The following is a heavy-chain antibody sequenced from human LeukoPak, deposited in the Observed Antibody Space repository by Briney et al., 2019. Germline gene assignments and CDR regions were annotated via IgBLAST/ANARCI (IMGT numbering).Heavy chain of an antibody. CDR3: AKDPNGDYIGTFDF. CDR1: QYNFNSYG. V-gene: IGHV3-23*01. Sequence: GGSLRLSCATSQYNFNSYGMTWVRQAPGKGLKWVSSIRGSGGSTQYADSVQGRFTISRDNSKNTLYLQMNSLRAEDTAVYYCAKDPNGDYIGTFDFWGQGTMVTVSS. D-gene: IGHD4-17*01. J-gene: IGHJ3*01. CDR2: IRGSGGST.